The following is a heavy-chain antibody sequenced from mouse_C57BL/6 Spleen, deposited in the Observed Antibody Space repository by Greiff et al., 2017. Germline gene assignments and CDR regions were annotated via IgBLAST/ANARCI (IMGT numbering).Heavy chain of an antibody. V-gene: IGHV1-69*01. J-gene: IGHJ3*01. D-gene: IGHD1-1*01. Sequence: QVQLQQPGAELVMPGASVKLSCKASGYTFTSYWMHWVKQRPGQGLEWIGEIDPSDSYTNYNQKFKGKSTLTVDKSSSTAYMQLSSLTSEDSAVYYGARGDGRRYDWVAYWGQGTLVTVSA. CDR1: GYTFTSYW. CDR2: IDPSDSYT. CDR3: ARGDGRRYDWVAY.